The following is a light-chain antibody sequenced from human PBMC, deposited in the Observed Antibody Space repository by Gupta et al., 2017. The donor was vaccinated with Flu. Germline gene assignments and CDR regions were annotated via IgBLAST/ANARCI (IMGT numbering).Light chain of an antibody. J-gene: IGKJ3*01. CDR1: RAINDY. CDR3: QQDDYLPFT. CDR2: DAS. Sequence: DIQMTQSPSSVSASVGDRVTITCQASRAINDYLNWYQQTPGKPPRLLIYDASNLQTGVPSRFSGSNSGTHFILTIDNLQPDDFAAYYCQQDDYLPFTFGQGTKIDIK. V-gene: IGKV1-33*01.